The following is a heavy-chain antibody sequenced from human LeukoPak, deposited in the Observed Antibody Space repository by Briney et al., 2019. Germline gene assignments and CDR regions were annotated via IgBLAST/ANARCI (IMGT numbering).Heavy chain of an antibody. CDR2: IYYSGTT. Sequence: SETLSLTCTVSGGSISSSSYYWGWLRQPPGKGLEWSGTIYYSGTTYYNPSLKRRAIISANTSKNQFSLKMSSVPAADTAVYYCASFPNHYYDSSGYYCDITRDYWGQGTLVTVSS. D-gene: IGHD3-22*01. V-gene: IGHV4-39*01. J-gene: IGHJ4*02. CDR3: ASFPNHYYDSSGYYCDITRDY. CDR1: GGSISSSSYY.